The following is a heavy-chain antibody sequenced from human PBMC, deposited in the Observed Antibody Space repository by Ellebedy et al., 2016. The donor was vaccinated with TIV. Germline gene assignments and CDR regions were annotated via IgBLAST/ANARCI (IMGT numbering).Heavy chain of an antibody. CDR1: GFTFSSYA. J-gene: IGHJ2*01. D-gene: IGHD3-22*01. CDR3: AKKEIYDSSALYNWYFDL. CDR2: ISGSGGST. V-gene: IGHV3-23*01. Sequence: GGSLRLXXAASGFTFSSYAMSWVRQAPGKGLEWVSAISGSGGSTYYADSVKGRFTISRDNSKNTLYLQMNSLRAEDTAVYYCAKKEIYDSSALYNWYFDLWGRGTLVTVSS.